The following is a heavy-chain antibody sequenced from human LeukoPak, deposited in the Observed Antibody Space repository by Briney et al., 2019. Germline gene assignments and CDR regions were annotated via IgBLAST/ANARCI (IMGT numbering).Heavy chain of an antibody. CDR3: ARGQYCGGDCYPPDY. J-gene: IGHJ4*02. D-gene: IGHD2-21*02. CDR2: INPSGGST. Sequence: ASVKVSCKASGYTFTSYYVHWVRQAPGQGLEWMGIINPSGGSTSYAQKFQGRVTMTRDTSTSTVYMELSSLRSEDTAVYYCARGQYCGGDCYPPDYWGQGTLVTVSS. CDR1: GYTFTSYY. V-gene: IGHV1-46*01.